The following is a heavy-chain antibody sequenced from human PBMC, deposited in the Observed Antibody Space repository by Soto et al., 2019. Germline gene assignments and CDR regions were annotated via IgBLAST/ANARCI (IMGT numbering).Heavy chain of an antibody. J-gene: IGHJ6*02. CDR2: IWYDGSNK. CDR3: ARDGPPGGGHYYYYGMDV. D-gene: IGHD3-10*01. CDR1: GFTFSSYG. Sequence: QVQLVESGGGVVQPGRSLRLSCAASGFTFSSYGMHWVRQAPGKGLEWVAVIWYDGSNKYYADSVKGRFTISRDNSKNTLYLQMNGLRAEDTAVYYCARDGPPGGGHYYYYGMDVWGQGTTVTVTS. V-gene: IGHV3-33*01.